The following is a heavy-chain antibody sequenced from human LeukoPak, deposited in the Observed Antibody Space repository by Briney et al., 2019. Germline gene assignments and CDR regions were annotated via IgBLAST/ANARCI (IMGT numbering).Heavy chain of an antibody. CDR3: ARGHSGSYYYYYYMDV. J-gene: IGHJ6*03. D-gene: IGHD1-26*01. Sequence: ASVKVSCKASGGTFSSYAINWVRQAPGQGLEWMGGIIPIFDTTNYAQNFQGRVTITADKSTSTAYMELSSLRSEDTAVYYCARGHSGSYYYYYYMDVWGKGTTVTVSS. CDR2: IIPIFDTT. V-gene: IGHV1-69*06. CDR1: GGTFSSYA.